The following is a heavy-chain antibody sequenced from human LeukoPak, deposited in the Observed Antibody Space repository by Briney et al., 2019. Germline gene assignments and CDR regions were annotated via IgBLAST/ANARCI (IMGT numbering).Heavy chain of an antibody. V-gene: IGHV3-21*04. Sequence: GGSLRLSCAASGFTVSKNYMSWVRQAPGKGLEWVSSIHSSSNYIDYVDSVKGRFTISRDNSKNTLYLQMSSLRAEDTAVYYCAKPERNVVVTPIHGYFQHWGQGTLVSVSS. CDR1: GFTVSKNY. D-gene: IGHD2-21*02. CDR2: IHSSSNYI. CDR3: AKPERNVVVTPIHGYFQH. J-gene: IGHJ1*01.